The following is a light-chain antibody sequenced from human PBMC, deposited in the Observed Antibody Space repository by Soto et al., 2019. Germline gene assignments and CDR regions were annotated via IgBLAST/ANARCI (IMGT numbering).Light chain of an antibody. Sequence: QSVLTQPPSVSGAPGQRVTISCTGSSSNIGAGYDVHWYQQLPGTAPKLLIYGNSNRPSGVPDRFSGSKSGTSASLAIIGLQAEDEADYYCQSYDSSLRSVVFGGGTKVTVL. J-gene: IGLJ2*01. V-gene: IGLV1-40*01. CDR2: GNS. CDR1: SSNIGAGYD. CDR3: QSYDSSLRSVV.